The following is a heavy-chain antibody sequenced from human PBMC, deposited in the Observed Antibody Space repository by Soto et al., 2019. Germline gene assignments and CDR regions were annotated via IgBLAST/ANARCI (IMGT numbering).Heavy chain of an antibody. D-gene: IGHD7-27*01. V-gene: IGHV3-11*05. CDR1: GFTFSDYY. Sequence: QVQLVESGGGLVKPGGSLRLSCAASGFTFSDYYMSWIRQAPGKGLEWLSYISGSNTYTDYADSEKGRFTISRDNAKNSLYLQMNSLRADDTAVYYCARSMKTGKNFDYWGQGTLVTVSS. CDR2: ISGSNTYT. J-gene: IGHJ4*02. CDR3: ARSMKTGKNFDY.